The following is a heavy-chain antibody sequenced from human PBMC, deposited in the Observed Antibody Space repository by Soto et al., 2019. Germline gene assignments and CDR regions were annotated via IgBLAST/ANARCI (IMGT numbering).Heavy chain of an antibody. V-gene: IGHV1-18*01. J-gene: IGHJ4*02. CDR3: AREGLLLLPDY. CDR2: ISPYSGKT. D-gene: IGHD3-22*01. CDR1: GYTFTNND. Sequence: EASVKVSCKASGYTFTNNDVCWVRQTPGQGLEWMGWISPYSGKTNYARKFQGRVTMTTDTSTSTAYMEVRSLTSDDTAVYYCAREGLLLLPDYWGQGTLVTVSS.